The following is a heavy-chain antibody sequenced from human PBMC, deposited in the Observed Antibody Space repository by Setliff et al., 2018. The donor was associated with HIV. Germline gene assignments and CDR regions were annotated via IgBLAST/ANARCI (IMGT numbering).Heavy chain of an antibody. D-gene: IGHD5-12*01. CDR1: GGSFSDYY. Sequence: PSETLSLTCAVYGGSFSDYYWSWIRQPPGKGLEWIGHISTSGTTKYNPSLKSRVTISVDTSKKHFSLRLTSVTAADTAVYFCARGVIETDYDYVDIYYYNYMDVWGKGTTGTVSS. CDR3: ARGVIETDYDYVDIYYYNYMDV. J-gene: IGHJ6*03. V-gene: IGHV4-4*08. CDR2: ISTSGTT.